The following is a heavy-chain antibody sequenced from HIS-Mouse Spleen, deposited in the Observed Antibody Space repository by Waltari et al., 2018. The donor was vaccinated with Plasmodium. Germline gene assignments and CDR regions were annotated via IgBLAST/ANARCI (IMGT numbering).Heavy chain of an antibody. CDR2: IIPIFGTA. Sequence: QVQLVQSGAEVKKPGSSVKVSCKASGGTLISYAISWVRQAPGQGLEWMGGIIPIFGTANYAQKFQGRVTITADESTSTAYMELSSLRSEDTAVYYCARDSGTGDQETNAFDIWGQGTMVTVSS. CDR3: ARDSGTGDQETNAFDI. V-gene: IGHV1-69*01. CDR1: GGTLISYA. D-gene: IGHD7-27*01. J-gene: IGHJ3*02.